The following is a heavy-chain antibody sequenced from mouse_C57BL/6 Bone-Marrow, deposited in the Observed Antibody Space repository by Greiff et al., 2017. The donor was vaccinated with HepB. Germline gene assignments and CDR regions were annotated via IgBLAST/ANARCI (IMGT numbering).Heavy chain of an antibody. Sequence: DVMLVESGGGLVKPGGSLKLSCAASGFTFSSYTMSWVRQTPEKRLEWVATISGGGGNTYYPDSVKGRFTISRDNAKNTLYLQMSSLRSEDTALYYCARLGIYYDYDGAWFAYWGQGTLVTVSA. CDR3: ARLGIYYDYDGAWFAY. CDR1: GFTFSSYT. V-gene: IGHV5-9*01. J-gene: IGHJ3*01. D-gene: IGHD2-4*01. CDR2: ISGGGGNT.